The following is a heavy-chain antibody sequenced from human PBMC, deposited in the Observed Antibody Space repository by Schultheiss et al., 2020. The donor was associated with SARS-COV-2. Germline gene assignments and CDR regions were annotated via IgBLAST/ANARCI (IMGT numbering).Heavy chain of an antibody. CDR1: GGSISSGDYY. CDR3: ARAGVVTNYYYYYYGMDV. Sequence: TLSLTCTVSGGSISSGDYYWSWIRQPPGKGLEWIGYIYYSGSTNYNPSLKSRVTLSVDTSKNQYSLKLSSVTAADTAVYYCARAGVVTNYYYYYYGMDVWGQGTTVTVAS. D-gene: IGHD2-21*02. J-gene: IGHJ6*02. CDR2: IYYSGST. V-gene: IGHV4-30-4*01.